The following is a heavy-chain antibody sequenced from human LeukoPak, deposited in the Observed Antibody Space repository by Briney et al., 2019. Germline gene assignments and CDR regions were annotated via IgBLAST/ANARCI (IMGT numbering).Heavy chain of an antibody. CDR1: GFTFSSYA. Sequence: GGSLRLSCSASGFTFSSYAMHWVRQAPGKGLEWVAVISYNGRNQNYADSVQGRFTISRDNSKNTLYLQMNSLRAEDTAVYYCARRFDYWGQGTLVTVSS. J-gene: IGHJ4*02. V-gene: IGHV3-30*04. CDR3: ARRFDY. CDR2: ISYNGRNQ.